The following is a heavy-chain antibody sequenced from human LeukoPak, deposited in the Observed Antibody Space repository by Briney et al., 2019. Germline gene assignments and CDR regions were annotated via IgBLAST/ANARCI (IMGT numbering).Heavy chain of an antibody. CDR3: ARGIARTYYSDTSGYAGADY. V-gene: IGHV4-34*01. CDR2: INHSGST. CDR1: GEPFSGYY. D-gene: IGHD3-22*01. Sequence: SETLSLTCAVYGEPFSGYYWSWIRQPPGKGLEWIGEINHSGSTNYNPSLKSRVTISVDTSKNQFSLQLSSVTAADTAVYYCARGIARTYYSDTSGYAGADYWGQGTLVTVSS. J-gene: IGHJ4*02.